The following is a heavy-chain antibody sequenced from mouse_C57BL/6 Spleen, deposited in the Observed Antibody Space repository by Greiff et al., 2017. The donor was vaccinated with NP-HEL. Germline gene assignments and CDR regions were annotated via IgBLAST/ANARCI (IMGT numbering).Heavy chain of an antibody. Sequence: EVQLQQSGPELVKPGASVKIPCKASGYTFTDYNMDWVKQSHGKSLAWTGDITPNNGGTIYNQKLKCKAKLTVDKSSSTAYMELRSLTSEDTAVYLCASGHWAFDYWGQGTTLTVAS. J-gene: IGHJ2*01. CDR1: GYTFTDYN. CDR2: ITPNNGGT. D-gene: IGHD4-1*01. V-gene: IGHV1-18*01. CDR3: ASGHWAFDY.